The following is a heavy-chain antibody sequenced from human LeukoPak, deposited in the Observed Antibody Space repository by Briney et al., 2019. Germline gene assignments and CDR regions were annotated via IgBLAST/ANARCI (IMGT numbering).Heavy chain of an antibody. CDR2: INSDGSSI. D-gene: IGHD5-12*01. V-gene: IGHV3-74*01. CDR1: GFTFSSHW. Sequence: PGGSLRLSCAASGFTFSSHWMHWVRHAPGKGLVWVSRINSDGSSISYADSVKGRFTISRDNAKNTLYLQMSSLRAEDTAVYYCAKGGATICDNWGQGTLVTVSS. J-gene: IGHJ4*02. CDR3: AKGGATICDN.